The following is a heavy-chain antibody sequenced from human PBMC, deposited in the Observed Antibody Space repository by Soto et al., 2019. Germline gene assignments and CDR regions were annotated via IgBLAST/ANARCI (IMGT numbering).Heavy chain of an antibody. CDR2: INRDGSST. D-gene: IGHD5-12*01. V-gene: IGHV3-74*01. Sequence: GGSLRLSCAASGFIFGNYWMHWVRQAPGKGLVWVSRINRDGSSTNYADSVKGRFTISRDNAKNTLYLQMDSLRAEDTAVYYCARESSGYSSYFDYWGQGTLVTVSS. CDR1: GFIFGNYW. J-gene: IGHJ4*02. CDR3: ARESSGYSSYFDY.